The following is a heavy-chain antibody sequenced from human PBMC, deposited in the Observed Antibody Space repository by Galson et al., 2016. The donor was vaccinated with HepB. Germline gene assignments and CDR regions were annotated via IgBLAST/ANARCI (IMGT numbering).Heavy chain of an antibody. V-gene: IGHV3-33*01. D-gene: IGHD3-16*01. CDR2: IWYDGSNQ. J-gene: IGHJ3*02. Sequence: SLRLSCAASGFPFSTYGMHWVCQAPGKGLEWVAVIWYDGSNQYYADSVKGRFTISRDISKNTLYLQMNSLRAEDTALYYCARDAFPDDACDIWGQGTMVTVSS. CDR1: GFPFSTYG. CDR3: ARDAFPDDACDI.